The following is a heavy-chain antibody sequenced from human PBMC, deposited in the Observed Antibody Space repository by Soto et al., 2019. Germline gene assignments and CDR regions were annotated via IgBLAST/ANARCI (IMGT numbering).Heavy chain of an antibody. D-gene: IGHD2-21*02. CDR3: ARDPSPCGGDCYPNWFDP. J-gene: IGHJ5*02. V-gene: IGHV1-69*12. Sequence: QVQLVQSGAEVKKPGSSVKVSCKASGGTFSSYAISWVRQAPGQGLEWMGGIIPIFGTANYAQKFQGRVTITADESTSTAYMELSSLRSEDTAVYYWARDPSPCGGDCYPNWFDPWGQGTLVTVSS. CDR2: IIPIFGTA. CDR1: GGTFSSYA.